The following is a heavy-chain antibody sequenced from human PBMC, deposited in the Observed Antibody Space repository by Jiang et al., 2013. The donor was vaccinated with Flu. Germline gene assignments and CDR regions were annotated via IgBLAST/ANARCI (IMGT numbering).Heavy chain of an antibody. CDR2: IYYSGTT. CDR1: GGSIISEKSY. J-gene: IGHJ4*02. D-gene: IGHD3-10*01. Sequence: GLVKPSETLSLRCSVSGGSIISEKSYWGWIRQPPAKGLEWIGSIYYSGTTYYNPSLKSRVSMSVDTSKKQFSLRLTSVSAADTAVYYCASQHWDHGVGSYYMSHWGQGALV. V-gene: IGHV4-39*07. CDR3: ASQHWDHGVGSYYMSH.